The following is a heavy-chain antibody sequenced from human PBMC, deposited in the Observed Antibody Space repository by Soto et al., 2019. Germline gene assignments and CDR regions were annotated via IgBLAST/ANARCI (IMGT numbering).Heavy chain of an antibody. J-gene: IGHJ4*02. D-gene: IGHD3-9*01. CDR3: VRDTIFDY. V-gene: IGHV3-74*01. CDR2: IKSDGSSD. CDR1: GFPFSSYW. Sequence: GGSLRLSCAASGFPFSSYWMHGVRQVPGKGLVWVSRIKSDGSSDSYADSVRGRFTISRDNAKNTLNLQMNSLRAEDTAVYYCVRDTIFDYWGQGTLVTAPQ.